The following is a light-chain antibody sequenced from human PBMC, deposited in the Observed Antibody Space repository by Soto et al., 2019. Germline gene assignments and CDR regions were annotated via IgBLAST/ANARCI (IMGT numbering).Light chain of an antibody. Sequence: QMTQSPSFVSASIGDRVSITCRASEDISRWLGWYQQKPGRAPSLLIFGATSLRSGVPSRFSGSGSGTDFTLTINSLQPEDFATYYCQQGYNFPRAFGQGTRVEI. J-gene: IGKJ1*01. V-gene: IGKV1-12*01. CDR2: GAT. CDR1: EDISRW. CDR3: QQGYNFPRA.